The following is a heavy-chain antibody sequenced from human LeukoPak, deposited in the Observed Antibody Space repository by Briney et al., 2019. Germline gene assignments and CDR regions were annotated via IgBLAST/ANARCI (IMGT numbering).Heavy chain of an antibody. V-gene: IGHV3-33*01. Sequence: GGSLILSCAASGFTFSSYGMHWVRQAPGKGLEWVSVIWYDGTNKYYADSVKGRFTISRDNSKNTLYLQMNSLRAEDTAVYYCARDDDYGDSYWYFDLWGRGTLVTVSS. D-gene: IGHD4-17*01. CDR1: GFTFSSYG. CDR2: IWYDGTNK. J-gene: IGHJ2*01. CDR3: ARDDDYGDSYWYFDL.